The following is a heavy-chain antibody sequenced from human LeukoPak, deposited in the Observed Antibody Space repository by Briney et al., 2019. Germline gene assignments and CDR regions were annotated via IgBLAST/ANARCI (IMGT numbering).Heavy chain of an antibody. CDR2: IGTAGDT. J-gene: IGHJ6*02. Sequence: PGGSLRLSCAASGFTFSSYDMHWVRQATGKGLEWVSAIGTAGDTYYLDSVKGRFTISKDNAKNSLYLQMNSLRAEDTALYHCARNNGMDVWGQGTTVIVSS. CDR1: GFTFSSYD. V-gene: IGHV3-13*01. CDR3: ARNNGMDV.